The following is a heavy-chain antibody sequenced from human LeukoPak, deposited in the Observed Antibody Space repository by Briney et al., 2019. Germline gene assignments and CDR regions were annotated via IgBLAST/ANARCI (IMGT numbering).Heavy chain of an antibody. CDR3: AKMSNYYNSLGYYAFDI. V-gene: IGHV3-66*01. Sequence: GSLRLSCAVSGFTLSGSALRWVRQAPGKGLEWVSVIYSGGSADYADSVKGRFTISRDNSKNTLHLQMKSLRAEDTAVYYCAKMSNYYNSLGYYAFDIWGQGTMVTVSS. J-gene: IGHJ3*02. D-gene: IGHD3-22*01. CDR1: GFTLSGSA. CDR2: IYSGGSA.